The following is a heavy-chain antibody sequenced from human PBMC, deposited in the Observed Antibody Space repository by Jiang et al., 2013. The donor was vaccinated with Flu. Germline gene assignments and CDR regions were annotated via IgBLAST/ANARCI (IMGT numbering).Heavy chain of an antibody. J-gene: IGHJ6*02. Sequence: GLVQPGGSLRLSCAASGFTFSSYAMSWVRQAPGKGLEWVSTISGSGGSTYYADSVKGRFTISRDNSKNTLYPQMNSLRAEDTAVYYCAKDYSSLYYYYGMDVWGQGTTVTVSS. CDR1: GFTFSSYA. CDR3: AKDYSSLYYYYGMDV. CDR2: ISGSGGST. V-gene: IGHV3-23*01. D-gene: IGHD4-11*01.